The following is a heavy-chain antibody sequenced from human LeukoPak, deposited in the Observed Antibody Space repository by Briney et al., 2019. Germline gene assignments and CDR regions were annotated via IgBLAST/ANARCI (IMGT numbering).Heavy chain of an antibody. V-gene: IGHV4-39*07. CDR3: AGDLPYGSGSGF. CDR1: GGSISSSSYC. D-gene: IGHD3-10*01. Sequence: SETLSLTCTVSGGSISSSSYCWGWIRQPPGKGLEWIGTIYYSGSTYYNPSLKSRVTISVDTSKNQFSLKLSSVTAADTAVYYCAGDLPYGSGSGFWGQGTLVTVSS. J-gene: IGHJ4*02. CDR2: IYYSGST.